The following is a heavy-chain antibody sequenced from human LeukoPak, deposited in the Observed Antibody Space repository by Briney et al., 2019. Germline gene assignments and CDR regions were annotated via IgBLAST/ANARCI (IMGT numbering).Heavy chain of an antibody. CDR3: AKEGYGDPRWRAFDI. V-gene: IGHV3-30*18. CDR1: GFTFRSYG. CDR2: ISYDGSNK. D-gene: IGHD4-17*01. Sequence: PGGSLRLSCAASGFTFRSYGMHWVRQAPGKGLEWVAVISYDGSNKYYADSVRGRFTISRDNSKNTLYLQMNSLRAEDTAVYYCAKEGYGDPRWRAFDIWGQGTMVTVSS. J-gene: IGHJ3*02.